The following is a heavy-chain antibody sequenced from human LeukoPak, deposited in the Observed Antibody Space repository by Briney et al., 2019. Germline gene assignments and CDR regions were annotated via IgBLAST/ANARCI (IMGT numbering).Heavy chain of an antibody. CDR1: AYTFTNYY. CDR3: ARSSIIATAGPFYFDY. V-gene: IGHV1-46*01. Sequence: ASVKVSCKASAYTFTNYYIHWVRQAPGQGLEWLGIINPSGGTTSYAQKFQGRVTMTRDTSTSTVYVELSSLRSEDTAVYHCARSSIIATAGPFYFDYWGQGTLVTVSS. D-gene: IGHD6-13*01. CDR2: INPSGGTT. J-gene: IGHJ4*02.